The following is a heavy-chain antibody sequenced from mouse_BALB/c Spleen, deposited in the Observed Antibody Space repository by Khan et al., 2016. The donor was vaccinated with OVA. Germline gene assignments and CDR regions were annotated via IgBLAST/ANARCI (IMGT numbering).Heavy chain of an antibody. V-gene: IGHV5-17*02. CDR3: AGARYDDSMDY. D-gene: IGHD2-14*01. Sequence: EVELVESGGGLVQPGGSRKLSCAASGFTFSSFGMHWVRQAPEKGLEWVAYISSGSSTIYYADTVKGRFTISRDNPKNTLFLQMTSLRSEDTAMFYVAGARYDDSMDYWGQGTSVTVSS. CDR1: GFTFSSFG. J-gene: IGHJ4*01. CDR2: ISSGSSTI.